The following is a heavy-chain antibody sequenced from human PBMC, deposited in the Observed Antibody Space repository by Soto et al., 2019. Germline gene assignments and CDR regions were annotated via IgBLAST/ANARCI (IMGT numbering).Heavy chain of an antibody. J-gene: IGHJ6*03. Sequence: QVQLVESGGGLVKPGGSLRLSCAASGFTFSDYYMSWIRQAPGKGLEWVSYISSSGSTIYYADSVKGRFTISRDNAKNSLYLQMDSLRAEGTAVYYCARSFFQSYYGSGGWRYYCKDVWGRGSTVTVS. CDR1: GFTFSDYY. V-gene: IGHV3-11*01. CDR3: ARSFFQSYYGSGGWRYYCKDV. CDR2: ISSSGSTI. D-gene: IGHD3-10*01.